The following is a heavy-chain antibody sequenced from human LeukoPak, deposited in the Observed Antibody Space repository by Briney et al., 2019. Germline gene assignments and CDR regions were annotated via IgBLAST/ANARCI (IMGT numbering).Heavy chain of an antibody. CDR2: LSYDGSNK. CDR1: GFTFSSYV. J-gene: IGHJ4*02. CDR3: AKDHLAVAAAYFDY. D-gene: IGHD6-19*01. Sequence: GGSLRLSCSASGFTFSSYVMHWVRQAPGKGLEWVAFLSYDGSNKYYADSVKGRFTISRDNSKNTLYLQMNNLRPEDTAVYYCAKDHLAVAAAYFDYWGQGTLVTVSS. V-gene: IGHV3-30*18.